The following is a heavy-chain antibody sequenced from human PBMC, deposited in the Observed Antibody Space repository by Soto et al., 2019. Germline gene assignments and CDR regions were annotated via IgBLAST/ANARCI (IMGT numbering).Heavy chain of an antibody. CDR1: GYTLTELS. CDR2: FDPEDGET. D-gene: IGHD6-19*01. CDR3: ATASRYSSGWFNFDY. V-gene: IGHV1-24*01. J-gene: IGHJ4*02. Sequence: ASVKVSCKVSGYTLTELSMHWVRQAPGKGLEWMGGFDPEDGETIYAQKFQGRVTMTEDTSTDTAYMELSSLRSEDTAVYYCATASRYSSGWFNFDYWGQGTLVTVSS.